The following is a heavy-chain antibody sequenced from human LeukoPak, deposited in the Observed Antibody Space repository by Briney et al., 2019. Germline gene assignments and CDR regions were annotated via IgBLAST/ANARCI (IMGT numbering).Heavy chain of an antibody. Sequence: SVKVSCKASGGTFSSYAISWVRQAPGQGLEWMGRIIPILGIANYAQKFQGRVTITADESTSTAYMELSSLRSEDTAVYYCARDEGYSSSSAYYYMDVWGKGTTVTVSS. D-gene: IGHD6-6*01. J-gene: IGHJ6*03. CDR1: GGTFSSYA. V-gene: IGHV1-69*04. CDR2: IIPILGIA. CDR3: ARDEGYSSSSAYYYMDV.